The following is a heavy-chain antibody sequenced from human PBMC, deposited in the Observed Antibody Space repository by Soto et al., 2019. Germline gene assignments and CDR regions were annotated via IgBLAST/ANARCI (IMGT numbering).Heavy chain of an antibody. CDR2: IYSGGST. J-gene: IGHJ3*01. D-gene: IGHD3-22*01. V-gene: IGHV3-53*01. CDR1: GFTFSSND. Sequence: EVQLVESGGGLIQPGGSLRLSCAASGFTFSSNDMNWVRQAPGKGLEWVSLIYSGGSTYYADSVKGRFTISRENSKNTMYLQMSSPTADDTAVYYCATIPLLPWAPWGQGTMVTVSS. CDR3: ATIPLLPWAP.